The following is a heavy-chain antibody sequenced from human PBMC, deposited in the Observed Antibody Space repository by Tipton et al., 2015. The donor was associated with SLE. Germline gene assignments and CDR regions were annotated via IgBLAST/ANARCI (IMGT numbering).Heavy chain of an antibody. D-gene: IGHD5-12*01. CDR1: GGSISSGTYC. Sequence: LSLTCTVSGGSISSGTYCWGWIRQPPGEGLEWIGNIYYSGSTFYNPSLKSRVTISLDTSKNQFSLMLSSVTAADTAVYYCASLNIVATIANYWGQGTLVTVSS. CDR3: ASLNIVATIANY. V-gene: IGHV4-39*07. J-gene: IGHJ4*02. CDR2: IYYSGST.